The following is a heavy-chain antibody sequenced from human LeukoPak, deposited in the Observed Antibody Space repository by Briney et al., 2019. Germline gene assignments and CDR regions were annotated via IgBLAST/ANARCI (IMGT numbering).Heavy chain of an antibody. D-gene: IGHD2-2*01. CDR1: GGTFSSYA. CDR2: IIPIFGTA. J-gene: IGHJ5*02. Sequence: ASVRVSCKASGGTFSSYAISWVRQAPGQGLEWMGGIIPIFGTANYAQKFQGRVTITADDYTSTAYMELSSLRSEDTAVYYCARDGEYCSSTSCYDPNWFDPWGQGTLVTVSS. CDR3: ARDGEYCSSTSCYDPNWFDP. V-gene: IGHV1-69*13.